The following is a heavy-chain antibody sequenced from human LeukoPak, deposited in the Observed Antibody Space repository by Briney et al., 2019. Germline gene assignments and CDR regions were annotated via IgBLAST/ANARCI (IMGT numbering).Heavy chain of an antibody. CDR1: GSSISSYY. CDR3: ARVHLSYCGGDCYSNTD. D-gene: IGHD2-21*02. CDR2: IYYSGST. V-gene: IGHV4-59*01. J-gene: IGHJ4*02. Sequence: PSETLSLTCTVSGSSISSYYWSWIREPPGKGLEWIGYIYYSGSTNYNPSLKSRVTISVDTSKNQFSLKLSSVTAADTAVYYCARVHLSYCGGDCYSNTDWGQGTLVTVSS.